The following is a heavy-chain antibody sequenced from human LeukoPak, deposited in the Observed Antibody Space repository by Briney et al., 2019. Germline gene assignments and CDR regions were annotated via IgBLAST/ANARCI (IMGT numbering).Heavy chain of an antibody. CDR3: ALIAAATSGYYYYYMDV. J-gene: IGHJ6*03. CDR2: IYHSGST. CDR1: GYSISSGFY. Sequence: PSETLSLTCTVAGYSISSGFYWGWIRQPPGKGLEWIGSIYHSGSTYYNPSLKSRVTMSVDTSKNQFSLKLSSVTAADTAVYYCALIAAATSGYYYYYMDVWGKGTTVTISS. D-gene: IGHD6-13*01. V-gene: IGHV4-38-2*02.